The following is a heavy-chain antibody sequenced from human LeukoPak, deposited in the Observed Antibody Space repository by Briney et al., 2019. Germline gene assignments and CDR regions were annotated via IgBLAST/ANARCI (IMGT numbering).Heavy chain of an antibody. J-gene: IGHJ4*02. CDR2: LLDSWRT. D-gene: IGHD5-18*01. V-gene: IGHV4-59*11. CDR1: GASMSTHY. CDR3: ATIRRGSIYGYFDF. Sequence: PSGTLSLTCTVSGASMSTHYWSWLRQPPGKGLEWIGYLLDSWRTKDNPSLQSRVNLSADTSKNQFSLWLTSVTAADTAVYYCATIRRGSIYGYFDFWGQGILVTVSS.